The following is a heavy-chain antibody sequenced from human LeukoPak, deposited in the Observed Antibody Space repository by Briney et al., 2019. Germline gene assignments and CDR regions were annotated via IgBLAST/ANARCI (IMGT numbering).Heavy chain of an antibody. J-gene: IGHJ4*02. Sequence: PSETLSLTCTVSGDSISGSSFYWGWIRQPPGKGLEWIGSIYYRGSTFYNPSLKSRVTVSVDTFKNQFSLKLTSVTDADTAVYSCARPNSSPYVGGLYYFDSWGQGNLVIVSS. CDR3: ARPNSSPYVGGLYYFDS. D-gene: IGHD3-10*02. V-gene: IGHV4-39*01. CDR2: IYYRGST. CDR1: GDSISGSSFY.